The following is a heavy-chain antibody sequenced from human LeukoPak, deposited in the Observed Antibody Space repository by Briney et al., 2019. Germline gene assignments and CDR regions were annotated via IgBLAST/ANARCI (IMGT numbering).Heavy chain of an antibody. CDR2: IAGSDLST. J-gene: IGHJ4*02. CDR1: GFTFSNYA. V-gene: IGHV3-23*01. Sequence: GGSLRLSCAAFGFTFSNYALSWVRQAPGKGLEWVSAIAGSDLSTFYADSVRGRFTISRDNSKNTLYLQMNSLRDEDTAVYFCAKGYASGTYYLDHSGQGTLVTVSS. D-gene: IGHD3-10*01. CDR3: AKGYASGTYYLDH.